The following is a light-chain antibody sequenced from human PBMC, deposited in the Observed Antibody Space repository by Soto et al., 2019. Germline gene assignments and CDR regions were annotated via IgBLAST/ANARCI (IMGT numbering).Light chain of an antibody. J-gene: IGLJ3*02. CDR2: GNS. CDR3: QSYDSSLSAL. CDR1: GSTIGAGYD. Sequence: QSVLTQPPSVSGAPGQRVTISCTGAGSTIGAGYDVHWYQQLPGTAPKLLIYGNSNRPSGVPDRFSGSKSGTSASLAITGLQAEDEADYYCQSYDSSLSALFGGGTKLTVL. V-gene: IGLV1-40*01.